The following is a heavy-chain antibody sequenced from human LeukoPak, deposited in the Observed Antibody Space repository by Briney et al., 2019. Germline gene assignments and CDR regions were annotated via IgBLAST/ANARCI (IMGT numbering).Heavy chain of an antibody. D-gene: IGHD2-2*01. CDR1: GFTFSSYW. J-gene: IGHJ4*02. CDR2: ISSDGSST. CDR3: ARPSRSTGPAY. Sequence: GGSLRLSCAASGFTFSSYWMHWVRQAPGKGLVWVSRISSDGSSTNYADSVMGRFTISRDNAKNSLDLQMNSLRDEDTAVYYCARPSRSTGPAYWGQGTLVTVSS. V-gene: IGHV3-74*01.